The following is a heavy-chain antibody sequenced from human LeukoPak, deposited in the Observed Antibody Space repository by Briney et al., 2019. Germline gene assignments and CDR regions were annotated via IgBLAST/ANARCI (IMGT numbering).Heavy chain of an antibody. J-gene: IGHJ5*02. CDR3: ARGGDDWFDP. CDR1: GGSISSSSYY. V-gene: IGHV4-39*07. D-gene: IGHD3-10*01. Sequence: SETLSLTCTVSGGSISSSSYYWGWIRQPPGKGLEWIGSIYYSGSTYYNPSLKSRVIISVDTSKNQFSLKLSSVTAADTAVYYCARGGDDWFDPWGQGTLVTVSS. CDR2: IYYSGST.